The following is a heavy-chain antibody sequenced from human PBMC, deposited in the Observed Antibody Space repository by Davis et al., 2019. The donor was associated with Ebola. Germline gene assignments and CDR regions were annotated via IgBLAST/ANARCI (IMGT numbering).Heavy chain of an antibody. CDR3: AKSIMGTVY. CDR1: GGSISSSSYY. J-gene: IGHJ4*02. CDR2: MYYSGST. Sequence: MPSETLSLTCTVSGGSISSSSYYWGWIRQPPGKGLEWIGSMYYSGSTYYNPSLKSRVTISVDTSKNQFSLKLSSVTAADTAVYYCAKSIMGTVYWGQGTLVTVSS. V-gene: IGHV4-39*01. D-gene: IGHD3-16*01.